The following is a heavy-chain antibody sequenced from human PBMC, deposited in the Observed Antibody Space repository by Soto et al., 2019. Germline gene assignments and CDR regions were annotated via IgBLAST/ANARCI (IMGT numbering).Heavy chain of an antibody. D-gene: IGHD5-18*01. CDR2: IYYSGST. J-gene: IGHJ3*02. Sequence: QLQLQESGPGLVKPSETLSLTCTVSGGSISSSSYYWGWIRQPPGKGLEWIGSIYYSGSTYYNPSLKSRVTISVDTSKNQFSLKLSSVTAADTAVYYCAPIRAHVDTAMVTGRYAFDIWGQGTMVTVSS. CDR3: APIRAHVDTAMVTGRYAFDI. CDR1: GGSISSSSYY. V-gene: IGHV4-39*01.